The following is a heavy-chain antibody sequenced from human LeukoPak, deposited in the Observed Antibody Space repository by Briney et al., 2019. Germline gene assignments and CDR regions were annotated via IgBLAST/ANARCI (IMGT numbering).Heavy chain of an antibody. CDR2: MNTNSGNT. Sequence: ASVKVSCKASGYTFTSYDINWVRQATGQGLEWMGWMNTNSGNTGSAQKFQGRVTMTRNTSISTTYMELSSLRSEDTAVYYCARGGSGSSWYDYWGQGTLVTVSS. J-gene: IGHJ4*02. CDR1: GYTFTSYD. D-gene: IGHD6-13*01. CDR3: ARGGSGSSWYDY. V-gene: IGHV1-8*01.